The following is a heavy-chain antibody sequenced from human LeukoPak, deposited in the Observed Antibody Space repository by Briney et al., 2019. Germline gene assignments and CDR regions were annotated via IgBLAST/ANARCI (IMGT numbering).Heavy chain of an antibody. Sequence: GGSLRLSCAAAGFTFSSYAMSWVRQAPGKGLEWVSAISGSGGSTYYADSVKGRFTISRDNSKNTLYLQMNSLRAEDTAVYYCAKDRIMITFGGVKGRYFDYWGQGTLVTVSS. CDR1: GFTFSSYA. D-gene: IGHD3-16*01. CDR3: AKDRIMITFGGVKGRYFDY. V-gene: IGHV3-23*01. J-gene: IGHJ4*02. CDR2: ISGSGGST.